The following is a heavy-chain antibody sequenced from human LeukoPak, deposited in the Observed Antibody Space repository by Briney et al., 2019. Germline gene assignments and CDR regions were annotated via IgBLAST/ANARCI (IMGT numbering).Heavy chain of an antibody. D-gene: IGHD3-3*01. J-gene: IGHJ6*03. CDR2: ISWNSGSI. V-gene: IGHV3-9*01. CDR1: GFTFDDYA. CDR3: AKDVGDYYYYYMDV. Sequence: GGSLRLSCAASGFTFDDYAMHWVRQAPGKGLEWVSGISWNSGSIGYADSVKGRFTISRDNAKNSLYLQMNSLRAEDTAFYYCAKDVGDYYYYYMDVWGKGTTVTISS.